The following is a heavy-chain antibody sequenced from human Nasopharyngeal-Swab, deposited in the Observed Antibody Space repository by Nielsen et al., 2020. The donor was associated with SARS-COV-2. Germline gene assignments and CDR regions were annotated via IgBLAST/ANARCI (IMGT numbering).Heavy chain of an antibody. J-gene: IGHJ4*02. CDR3: AKASVDYSGSGSYSDY. D-gene: IGHD3-10*01. V-gene: IGHV3-23*01. CDR2: ISGSGGST. Sequence: GESLKISCAASGITFSNYAMSWVRQAPGKGLEWVSAISGSGGSTYYADSVKGRFTLSRDNSKNTLYLQMNSLRVEDTAVYYCAKASVDYSGSGSYSDYWGQGTPVTVSS. CDR1: GITFSNYA.